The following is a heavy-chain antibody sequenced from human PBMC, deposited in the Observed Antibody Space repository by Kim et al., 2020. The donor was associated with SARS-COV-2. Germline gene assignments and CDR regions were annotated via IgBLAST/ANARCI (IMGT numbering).Heavy chain of an antibody. D-gene: IGHD4-17*01. V-gene: IGHV3-9*01. CDR3: AKGFAQYGDYASGDY. Sequence: DSVKGRFTISRDNAKNSLYLQMNSLRAEDTALYYCAKGFAQYGDYASGDYWGQGTLVTVSS. J-gene: IGHJ4*02.